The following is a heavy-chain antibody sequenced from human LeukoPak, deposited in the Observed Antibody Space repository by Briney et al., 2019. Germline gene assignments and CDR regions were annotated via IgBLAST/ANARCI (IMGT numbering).Heavy chain of an antibody. CDR2: IYTSGST. Sequence: SETLSLTCTVSGGSISSYYWSCIRPPAGKGLEWIGRIYTSGSTNYNPSLKSRVTMSVDTSKNQFSLKLSSVTAADTAVYYCARDSHIVVVPGTWFDPWGQGTLVTVSS. D-gene: IGHD2-2*01. V-gene: IGHV4-4*07. CDR1: GGSISSYY. J-gene: IGHJ5*02. CDR3: ARDSHIVVVPGTWFDP.